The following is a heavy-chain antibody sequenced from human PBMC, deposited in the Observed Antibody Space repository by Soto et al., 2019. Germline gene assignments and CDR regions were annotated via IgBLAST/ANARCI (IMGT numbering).Heavy chain of an antibody. Sequence: ASVKVSFQASGYSFTGNSMHWVRQAPGQGLEWMGWINPNNGGTNYAHRFRGWVTMTRDTSVSTAYKDLNILTFDDSADYYWVIQRSGVVYWGQGTLVTVSS. V-gene: IGHV1-2*04. CDR1: GYSFTGNS. CDR3: VIQRSGVVY. CDR2: INPNNGGT. J-gene: IGHJ4*02. D-gene: IGHD2-15*01.